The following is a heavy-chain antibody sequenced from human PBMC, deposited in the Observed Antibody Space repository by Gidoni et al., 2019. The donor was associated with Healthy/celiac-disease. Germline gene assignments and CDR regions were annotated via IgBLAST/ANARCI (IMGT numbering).Heavy chain of an antibody. Sequence: EVQLLESGGGLVQPGGSLRLSCAASGFTFSSYAMSWVRQAPGKGLEWVSAISGSGGSTYYADSVKGRFTISRDNSKNTLYLQMNSLRAEDTAVYYCAKEIQRIVATSYSPDYWGQGTLVTVSS. V-gene: IGHV3-23*01. CDR3: AKEIQRIVATSYSPDY. D-gene: IGHD5-12*01. J-gene: IGHJ4*02. CDR2: ISGSGGST. CDR1: GFTFSSYA.